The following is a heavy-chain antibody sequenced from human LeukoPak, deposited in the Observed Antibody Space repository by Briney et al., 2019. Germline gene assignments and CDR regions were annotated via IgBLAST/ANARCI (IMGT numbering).Heavy chain of an antibody. D-gene: IGHD2-15*01. Sequence: PSETLSLTCTVSGGSISSGSYYWSWIRQPAGKGLEWIGRIYTSGSTSYNPSLKSRVTISVDTSKNQFSLKLSSVTAADTAVYYCARERVAATNGFDYWGQGTLVTVSS. CDR1: GGSISSGSYY. J-gene: IGHJ4*02. V-gene: IGHV4-61*02. CDR3: ARERVAATNGFDY. CDR2: IYTSGST.